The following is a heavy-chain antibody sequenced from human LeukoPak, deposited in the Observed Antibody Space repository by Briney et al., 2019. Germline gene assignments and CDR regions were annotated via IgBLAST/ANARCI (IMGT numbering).Heavy chain of an antibody. CDR3: ATWSWNYVGSNP. V-gene: IGHV1-24*01. D-gene: IGHD1-7*01. CDR2: FDPEDGET. J-gene: IGHJ5*02. CDR1: GYTLTELS. Sequence: ASVKVSCKVSGYTLTELSMHWVRQAPGKGLEWMGGFDPEDGETVYAQKFQGRVTMTEDTSTDTAYMELSSLRSEDTAVYYCATWSWNYVGSNPRGQGTLVTVSS.